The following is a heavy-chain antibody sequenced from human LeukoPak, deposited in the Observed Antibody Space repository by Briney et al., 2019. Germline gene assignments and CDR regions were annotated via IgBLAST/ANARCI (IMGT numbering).Heavy chain of an antibody. V-gene: IGHV3-21*01. CDR3: ARAMTTVTFDAFDI. CDR1: GFSFSDFS. Sequence: GGSLRLSCAASGFSFSDFSMNWVRQAPGKGLEWISSISTRSTYIYYADSVKGRFTISRDNDKNSLYLQMNSLRAEDTAVYYCARAMTTVTFDAFDIWGQGTMVTVSS. J-gene: IGHJ3*02. D-gene: IGHD4-17*01. CDR2: ISTRSTYI.